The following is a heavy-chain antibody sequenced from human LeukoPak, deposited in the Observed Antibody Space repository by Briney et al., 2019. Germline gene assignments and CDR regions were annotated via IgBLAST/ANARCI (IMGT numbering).Heavy chain of an antibody. CDR3: TTGIAVAGRDY. CDR1: GFTFSGSA. Sequence: GGSLKLSCAASGFTFSGSAMHWVRQASGKGLEWVGRIRSKANSYATAYAASVKGRFTISRDDSKNTAYLQMNSLKTEDTVVYYCTTGIAVAGRDYWGQGTLVTVSS. CDR2: IRSKANSYAT. J-gene: IGHJ4*02. D-gene: IGHD6-19*01. V-gene: IGHV3-73*01.